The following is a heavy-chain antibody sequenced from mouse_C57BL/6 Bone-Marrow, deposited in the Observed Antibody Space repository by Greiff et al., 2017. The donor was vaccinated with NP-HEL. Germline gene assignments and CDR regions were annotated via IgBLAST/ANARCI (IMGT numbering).Heavy chain of an antibody. J-gene: IGHJ2*01. V-gene: IGHV14-4*01. D-gene: IGHD2-3*01. Sequence: VQLKEPGAELVRPGASVKLSCTASGFNIKDDYMHWLKQRPEQGLEWIGWIDPENGDTEYASKFQGKATITADTSSNTAYLQLSSLTSEDTAVYYCTTWGDGLYYFDYWGQGTTLTVSS. CDR2: IDPENGDT. CDR1: GFNIKDDY. CDR3: TTWGDGLYYFDY.